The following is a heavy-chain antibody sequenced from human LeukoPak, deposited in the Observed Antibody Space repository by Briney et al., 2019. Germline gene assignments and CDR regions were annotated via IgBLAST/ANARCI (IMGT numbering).Heavy chain of an antibody. V-gene: IGHV7-4-1*02. CDR2: INTNTGNP. CDR3: ARAGYCSSTSCYRLFWGIDWFDP. D-gene: IGHD2-2*01. CDR1: GYTFTSYA. J-gene: IGHJ5*02. Sequence: GASVKVSCTASGYTFTSYAMNWVRQAPGQGLEWMGWINTNTGNPTYAQGFTGRFVFSLDTSVSTAYLQISSLKAEDTAVYYCARAGYCSSTSCYRLFWGIDWFDPWGQGTLVTVSS.